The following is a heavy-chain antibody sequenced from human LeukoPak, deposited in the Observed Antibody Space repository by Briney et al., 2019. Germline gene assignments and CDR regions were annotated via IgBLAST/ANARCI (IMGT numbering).Heavy chain of an antibody. Sequence: GGSLRLSCAASGLTFGSYSMNWVRQAPGKGLEWVSYISSSSTTIYYADSVKGRFTISRDKAKNSLYLQMNSLRAEDTAVYYCAELGITMIGGVWGKGTTVTISS. V-gene: IGHV3-48*01. J-gene: IGHJ6*04. CDR1: GLTFGSYS. CDR2: ISSSSTTI. D-gene: IGHD3-10*02. CDR3: AELGITMIGGV.